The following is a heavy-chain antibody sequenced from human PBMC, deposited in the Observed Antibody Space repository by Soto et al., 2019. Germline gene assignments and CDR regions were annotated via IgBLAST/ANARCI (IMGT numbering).Heavy chain of an antibody. CDR2: IYPGDSDT. Sequence: GGSLRLSCTGSGYSFTSYWIGWVRQVPGKGLEWMGIIYPGDSDTRYSPSFQGQVTISTDKSISTAYLQWNSLKASDTAMYYCARRSVAVGAIEGDAFDSWGQGTMVTVSS. V-gene: IGHV5-51*01. CDR3: ARRSVAVGAIEGDAFDS. CDR1: GYSFTSYW. J-gene: IGHJ3*02. D-gene: IGHD1-26*01.